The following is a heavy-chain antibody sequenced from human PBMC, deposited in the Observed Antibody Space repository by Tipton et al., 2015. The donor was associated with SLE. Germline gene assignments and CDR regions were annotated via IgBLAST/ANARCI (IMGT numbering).Heavy chain of an antibody. Sequence: TLSLTCTVSGGSISSSSYYWGWIRQPPGKGLEWIGRIYYSGSSYYNPSLKSRVTISVDTSKNQFSLKLSSVTAADTAVYYCARVLGVVKSYYMDVWGKGTTVTVSS. CDR3: ARVLGVVKSYYMDV. J-gene: IGHJ6*03. D-gene: IGHD3-3*01. V-gene: IGHV4-39*07. CDR2: IYYSGSS. CDR1: GGSISSSSYY.